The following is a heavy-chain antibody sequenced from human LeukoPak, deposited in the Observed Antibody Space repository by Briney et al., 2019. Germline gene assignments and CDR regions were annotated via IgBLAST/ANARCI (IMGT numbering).Heavy chain of an antibody. CDR2: INPNSGGT. CDR3: ARAPRYVWGSYRFDY. D-gene: IGHD3-16*02. J-gene: IGHJ4*02. Sequence: GASVKVSCTASGYTFTGYYMHWVRQAPGQGLEWMGWINPNSGGTNYAQKFQGRVTMTRDTSISTAYMELSRLRSDDTAVYYCARAPRYVWGSYRFDYWGQGTLVTVSS. CDR1: GYTFTGYY. V-gene: IGHV1-2*02.